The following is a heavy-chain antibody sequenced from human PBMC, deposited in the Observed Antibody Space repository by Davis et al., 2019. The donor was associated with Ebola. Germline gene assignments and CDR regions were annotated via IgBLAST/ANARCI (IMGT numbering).Heavy chain of an antibody. V-gene: IGHV3-66*01. CDR1: GFTVSSNY. CDR2: IYSGGST. CDR3: AGDFWYSSGWCFDY. D-gene: IGHD6-19*01. Sequence: GGSLRPSCAASGFTVSSNYMSWVRQAPGKGLEWVSVIYSGGSTYYADPVKGRFTISRDNSKNTPYLQMNSLRAEDTAVYYCAGDFWYSSGWCFDYWGQGTLVTVSS. J-gene: IGHJ4*02.